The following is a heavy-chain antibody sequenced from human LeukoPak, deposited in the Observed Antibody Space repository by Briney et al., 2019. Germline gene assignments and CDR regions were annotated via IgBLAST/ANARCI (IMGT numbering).Heavy chain of an antibody. CDR2: IRTSGTNT. Sequence: GGSLRLSCAASGFTFSSFSMNWVRQAPGKGLEWVSYIRTSGTNTDYTGSVKGRFTISRDNAKNSLYLQMNSLRVEDTAVYYCARVLSGSWDWFDPWGQGTLVTVSS. CDR3: ARVLSGSWDWFDP. J-gene: IGHJ5*02. D-gene: IGHD3-22*01. V-gene: IGHV3-48*04. CDR1: GFTFSSFS.